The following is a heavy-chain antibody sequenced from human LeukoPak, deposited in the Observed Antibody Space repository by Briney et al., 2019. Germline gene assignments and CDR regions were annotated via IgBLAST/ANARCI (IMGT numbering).Heavy chain of an antibody. D-gene: IGHD4-23*01. V-gene: IGHV4-4*07. CDR1: GASISSHY. CDR3: ARAFGGNSGRYYYYYMDV. Sequence: PSETLSLTCAVSGASISSHYWNWIRQPAGKGLEWIGRIYTGGSTNYNPSLKSRVTMSVDTSKNQFSLKLSSVTAADTAVYYCARAFGGNSGRYYYYYMDVWGKGTTVTVSS. J-gene: IGHJ6*03. CDR2: IYTGGST.